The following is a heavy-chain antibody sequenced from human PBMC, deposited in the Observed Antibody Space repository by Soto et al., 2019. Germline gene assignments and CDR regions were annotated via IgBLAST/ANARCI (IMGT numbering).Heavy chain of an antibody. V-gene: IGHV4-30-4*01. Sequence: SETLSLTCTVSGDSISSGNKYWSWIRQPPGKGLEWIGYIYSSGSTYYNPSLKSRLSISLHTTGNQFSLSLSSMTDADKAVYYCARGGGYDSFDFWGQGIQVTVSP. CDR3: ARGGGYDSFDF. CDR2: IYSSGST. J-gene: IGHJ4*02. CDR1: GDSISSGNKY. D-gene: IGHD2-15*01.